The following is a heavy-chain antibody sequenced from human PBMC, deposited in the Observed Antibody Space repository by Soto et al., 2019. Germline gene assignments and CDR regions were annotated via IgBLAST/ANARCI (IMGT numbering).Heavy chain of an antibody. D-gene: IGHD3-22*01. V-gene: IGHV3-7*01. CDR2: IKEEGSEK. J-gene: IGHJ4*02. Sequence: EVQLVESGGSLVQPGGSLRLSCAASGFTFSSYWMSWVRQAPGKGLEWVANIKEEGSEKYYVDSVKGRFNISRDNAKNSLYLQMNSLRDEDTAVYYCARGRSGYYYYFDYWGQGTLVTVSS. CDR3: ARGRSGYYYYFDY. CDR1: GFTFSSYW.